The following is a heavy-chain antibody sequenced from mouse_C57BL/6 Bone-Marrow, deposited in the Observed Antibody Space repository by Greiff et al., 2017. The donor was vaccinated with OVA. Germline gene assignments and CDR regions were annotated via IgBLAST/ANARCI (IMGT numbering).Heavy chain of an antibody. CDR1: GFNIKDDY. Sequence: EVQLQQSGAELVRPGASVKLSCTASGFNIKDDYMHWVKQRPEQGLEWIGWIDPENGDTEYASKFQGKATITADTSSNTAYLQLSSLTSEDTAVYYCTTLILWYFDVWGTGTTVTVSS. V-gene: IGHV14-4*01. CDR3: TTLILWYFDV. J-gene: IGHJ1*03. CDR2: IDPENGDT.